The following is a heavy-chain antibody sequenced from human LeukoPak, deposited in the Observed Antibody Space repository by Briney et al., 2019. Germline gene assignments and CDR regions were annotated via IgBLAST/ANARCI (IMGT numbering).Heavy chain of an antibody. CDR1: GFNLNSRW. Sequence: GGSLRLSCVASGFNLNSRWMDWVRQAPGKGLEWVANIKGNGSEKNYADSVKGLFSISRDNAENSLYLQMNSLRVEDTAGYYCAREYWYFDLWGRGTLVTVSS. J-gene: IGHJ2*01. V-gene: IGHV3-7*01. CDR2: IKGNGSEK. CDR3: AREYWYFDL.